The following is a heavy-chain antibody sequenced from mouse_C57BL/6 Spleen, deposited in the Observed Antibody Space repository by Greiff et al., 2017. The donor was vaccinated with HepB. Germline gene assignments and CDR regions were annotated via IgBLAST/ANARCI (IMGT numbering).Heavy chain of an antibody. CDR2: ISDGGSYT. D-gene: IGHD2-4*01. CDR3: AREGNDYDGVFAY. Sequence: EVQVVESGGGLVKPGGSLKLSCAASGFTFSSYAMSWVRQTPEKRLEWVATISDGGSYTYYPDNVKGRFTISRDNAKNSLYLQMSHLKSEDTAMYYCAREGNDYDGVFAYWGQGTLVTVSA. J-gene: IGHJ3*01. CDR1: GFTFSSYA. V-gene: IGHV5-4*01.